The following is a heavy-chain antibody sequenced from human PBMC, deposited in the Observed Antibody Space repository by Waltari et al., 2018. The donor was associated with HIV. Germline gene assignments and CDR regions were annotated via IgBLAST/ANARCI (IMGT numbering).Heavy chain of an antibody. D-gene: IGHD3-22*01. V-gene: IGHV1-3*01. CDR2: INAGNGNT. CDR1: GYTFTSYA. J-gene: IGHJ4*02. Sequence: QVQLVQSGAEVKKPGASVKVSCKASGYTFTSYAMHWVRQAPGQRLEWMGWINAGNGNTKYSRKYQGGVTITRDTSASTAYMELSSLRSEGTAVYYCARAAHSYYDSSPYYFDYWGQGSLVTVSS. CDR3: ARAAHSYYDSSPYYFDY.